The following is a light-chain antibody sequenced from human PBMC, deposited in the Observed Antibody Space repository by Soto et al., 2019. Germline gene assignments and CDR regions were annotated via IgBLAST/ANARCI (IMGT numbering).Light chain of an antibody. Sequence: DIQMTQSPTSLSATIGDRVTITCRASQDIRNFVAWYQQKPGKAPKLLIYAASTLQSGVPSRFSGSGSGTXXXLXINSLQPEDVATYSCQKYSSVPVFGPGTKVEIK. CDR1: QDIRNF. V-gene: IGKV1-27*01. J-gene: IGKJ3*01. CDR2: AAS. CDR3: QKYSSVPV.